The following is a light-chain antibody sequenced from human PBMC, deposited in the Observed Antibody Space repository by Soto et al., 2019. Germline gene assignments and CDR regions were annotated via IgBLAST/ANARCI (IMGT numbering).Light chain of an antibody. CDR2: GAS. V-gene: IGKV3-15*01. CDR3: HQYNNWPPWT. CDR1: QSVSSN. J-gene: IGKJ1*01. Sequence: EIVMTQSPATLSGSPGERATLSCRVSQSVSSNLAWYQQKPGQAPRLLIYGASTRATGIPARFSGSGSGTEFTLTISSLQSEDYAVYYCHQYNNWPPWTFGQGTKVDIK.